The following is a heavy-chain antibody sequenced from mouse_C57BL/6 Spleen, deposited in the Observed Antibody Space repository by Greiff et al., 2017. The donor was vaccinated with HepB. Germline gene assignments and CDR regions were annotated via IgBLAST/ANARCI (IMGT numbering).Heavy chain of an antibody. V-gene: IGHV5-6*01. J-gene: IGHJ2*01. D-gene: IGHD3-3*01. Sequence: EVQLVESGGDLVKPGGSLKLSCAASGFTFSSYGMSWVRQTPDKRLEWVATISSGGSYTYYPDSVKGRFTISRDNAKNTLYLQMSSLKSEDTAMYYCARARDDYWGQGTTLTVSS. CDR2: ISSGGSYT. CDR3: ARARDDY. CDR1: GFTFSSYG.